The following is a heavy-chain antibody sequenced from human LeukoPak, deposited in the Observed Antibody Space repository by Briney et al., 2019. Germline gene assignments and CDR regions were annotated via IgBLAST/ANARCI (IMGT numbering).Heavy chain of an antibody. D-gene: IGHD1-1*01. CDR3: ASNWSDFDY. CDR2: IYHGETT. J-gene: IGHJ4*02. V-gene: IGHV4-38-2*02. CDR1: GYSISSGHY. Sequence: PSETLSLTCTVSGYSISSGHYWGWIRQPPGKGLEWIGSIYHGETTYYNPSLKTRLTISLDTSKNQFSLGLSSVTAADTAVYYCASNWSDFDYWGQGILVTVSS.